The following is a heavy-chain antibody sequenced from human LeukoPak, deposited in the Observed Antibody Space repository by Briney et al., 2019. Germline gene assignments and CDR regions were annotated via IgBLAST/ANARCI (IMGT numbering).Heavy chain of an antibody. CDR3: ARGRSGGLVTLDY. J-gene: IGHJ4*02. Sequence: SETLSLTCTVSGGSIRSSYWSWIRQPPGKGLEWIGYISYSGSTNCNPSLRSRVTISVDTSKNQFSLKLTSVTAADTAVYYCARGRSGGLVTLDYWGQGTLVTVSS. D-gene: IGHD2-21*02. CDR2: ISYSGST. V-gene: IGHV4-59*01. CDR1: GGSIRSSY.